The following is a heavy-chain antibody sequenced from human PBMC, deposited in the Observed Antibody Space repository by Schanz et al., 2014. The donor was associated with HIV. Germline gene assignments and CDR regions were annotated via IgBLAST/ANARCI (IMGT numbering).Heavy chain of an antibody. J-gene: IGHJ4*02. V-gene: IGHV1-2*02. CDR1: GYTFTDFY. D-gene: IGHD1-1*01. Sequence: QLQLVQSGAEVKQPGASVRVSCKASGYTFTDFYIHWVRQAPGQGLEWVGYIKPNDGETYYARKFRGRVTMPRDTSISSASLELTRLRSDDTAVYFCTRNRYQLLPFDFWGQGTLVTVSS. CDR2: IKPNDGET. CDR3: TRNRYQLLPFDF.